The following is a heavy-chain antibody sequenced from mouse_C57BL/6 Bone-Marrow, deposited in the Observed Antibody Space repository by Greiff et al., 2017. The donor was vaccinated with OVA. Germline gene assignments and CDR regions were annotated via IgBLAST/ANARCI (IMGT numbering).Heavy chain of an antibody. CDR3: AREGYPFAY. J-gene: IGHJ3*01. Sequence: QVQLKESGAELARPGASVKLSCKASGYTFTSYGISWVKQRTGQGLEWIGEIYPRSGNTYYNEKFKGKATLTADKSSSTAYMELRSLTSEDSAVYFCAREGYPFAYWGQGTLVTVSA. CDR2: IYPRSGNT. V-gene: IGHV1-81*01. D-gene: IGHD2-2*01. CDR1: GYTFTSYG.